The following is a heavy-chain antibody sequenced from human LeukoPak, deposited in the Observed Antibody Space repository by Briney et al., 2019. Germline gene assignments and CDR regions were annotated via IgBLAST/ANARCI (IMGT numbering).Heavy chain of an antibody. CDR2: IYHSGST. Sequence: SETLSLTCTVSGGSISSYYWSWIRQPAGKGLEWIWRIYHSGSTNYNASLKSRVSMSVDTSKNQFSLKLSSVTAADTAVFYCARDNSGRYREFDYWGQGTLVTVSS. CDR1: GGSISSYY. J-gene: IGHJ4*02. V-gene: IGHV4-4*07. CDR3: ARDNSGRYREFDY. D-gene: IGHD1-26*01.